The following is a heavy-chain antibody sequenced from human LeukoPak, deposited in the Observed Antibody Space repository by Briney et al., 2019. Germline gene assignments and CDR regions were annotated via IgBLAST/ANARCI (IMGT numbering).Heavy chain of an antibody. CDR1: GFTFDDYA. CDR3: AKDIGKGYYGSGSMPFDI. D-gene: IGHD3-10*01. Sequence: GGSLRLSCAASGFTFDDYAMHWVRQAPGKGLEWVSGISWNSGSIGYGDSVKGRFTISRDNAKNSLYLQMNSLRAEDMALYYCAKDIGKGYYGSGSMPFDIWGQGTMVTVSS. V-gene: IGHV3-9*03. CDR2: ISWNSGSI. J-gene: IGHJ3*02.